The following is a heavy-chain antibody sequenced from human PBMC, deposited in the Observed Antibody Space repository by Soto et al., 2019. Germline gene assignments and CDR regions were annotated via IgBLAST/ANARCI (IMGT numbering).Heavy chain of an antibody. J-gene: IGHJ6*02. V-gene: IGHV1-8*01. CDR1: GYTFTSYD. D-gene: IGHD3-16*02. Sequence: ASVKVSCKASGYTFTSYDINWVRQATGQGLEWMGWMNPNSGNTGYAQKFQGRVTMTRNTSISTAYMELSSLRSEDTAVYYCARATYDYVWGRYRFNGMDVWGQGTTVTVSS. CDR2: MNPNSGNT. CDR3: ARATYDYVWGRYRFNGMDV.